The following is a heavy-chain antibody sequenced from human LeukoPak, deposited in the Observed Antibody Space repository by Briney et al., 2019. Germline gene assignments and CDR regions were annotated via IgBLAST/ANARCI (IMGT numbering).Heavy chain of an antibody. Sequence: SETLSLTCTVSGGSISRSSYYWGWIRQPPGKGLEWIGSIYDSGGTYYNPALKSRLTISVDTSKNQFSLRLSSVTAADTAVSYCARDGIYYDRSGYSPSAPIWGPGTTVTVSS. D-gene: IGHD3-22*01. CDR3: ARDGIYYDRSGYSPSAPI. CDR2: IYDSGGT. J-gene: IGHJ3*02. V-gene: IGHV4-39*07. CDR1: GGSISRSSYY.